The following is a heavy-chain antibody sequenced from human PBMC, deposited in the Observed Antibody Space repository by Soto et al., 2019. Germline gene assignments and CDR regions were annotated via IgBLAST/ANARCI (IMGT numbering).Heavy chain of an antibody. CDR1: GYTFTSYY. D-gene: IGHD2-2*01. J-gene: IGHJ5*02. V-gene: IGHV1-46*01. CDR3: ARSGVVVPAAISWWFDP. Sequence: ASVKVSCKASGYTFTSYYMHWVRQAPGQGLEWMGIINPSGGSTSYAQKFQGRVTMTRDTSTSTVYMELSSLRSEDTAVYYCARSGVVVPAAISWWFDPWGQGTLVTVSS. CDR2: INPSGGST.